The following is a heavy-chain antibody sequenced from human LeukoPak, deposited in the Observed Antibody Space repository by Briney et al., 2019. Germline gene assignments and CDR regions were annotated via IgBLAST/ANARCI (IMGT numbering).Heavy chain of an antibody. V-gene: IGHV4-39*01. CDR1: GGSISSSSYY. J-gene: IGHJ3*02. Sequence: SETLSLTCTVSGGSISSSSYYWGWIRQPPGKGLEWIVSIYYSGSTYYNPSLKSRVTISVDTSKNQFSLKLSSVTAADTAVYCCARHLPYSSSGHDAFDIWGQGTMVTVSS. D-gene: IGHD6-6*01. CDR3: ARHLPYSSSGHDAFDI. CDR2: IYYSGST.